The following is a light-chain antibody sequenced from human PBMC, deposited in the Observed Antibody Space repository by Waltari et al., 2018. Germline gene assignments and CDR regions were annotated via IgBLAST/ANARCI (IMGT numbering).Light chain of an antibody. CDR2: ATS. J-gene: IGKJ2*01. CDR3: QHTFETPYS. CDR1: ENIGSY. Sequence: DIQMTQSPSSLSPSIGDRVPITCRASENIGSYLNWYQQRTGEAPKLLIYATSTLQTEVPSRFSGSGSRTDFTLTISSLQPEDFATYYCQHTFETPYSFGQGTKLESK. V-gene: IGKV1-39*01.